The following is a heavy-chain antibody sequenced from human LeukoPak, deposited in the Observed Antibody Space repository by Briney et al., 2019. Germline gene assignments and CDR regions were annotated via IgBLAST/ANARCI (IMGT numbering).Heavy chain of an antibody. Sequence: SETLSLTCTVSGGSISSGDYYWRWIRQPPGKGLEWIGYIYYSGSTYYNPSLKSRVTISVDTSKNQFSLRLSSVTAADTAVYYCARGAIPAPYWFDPWGQGTLVTVSS. CDR3: ARGAIPAPYWFDP. CDR1: GGSISSGDYY. D-gene: IGHD2-21*01. J-gene: IGHJ5*02. V-gene: IGHV4-30-4*01. CDR2: IYYSGST.